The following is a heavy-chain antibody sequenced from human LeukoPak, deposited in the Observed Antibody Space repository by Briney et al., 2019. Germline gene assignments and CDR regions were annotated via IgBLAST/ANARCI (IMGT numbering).Heavy chain of an antibody. D-gene: IGHD5-24*01. J-gene: IGHJ4*02. CDR1: GGSFNGYY. CDR2: LYHSGSI. Sequence: SETLSLTCIVSGGSFNGYYWTWIRQSPGKGLEWLGFLYHSGSITHTSYEPSLRIRATISIDTSKNVVSLSLTSMTAADTAVYYCARGPGDGYNPPDYWGQGTLVTVSS. CDR3: ARGPGDGYNPPDY. V-gene: IGHV4-59*01.